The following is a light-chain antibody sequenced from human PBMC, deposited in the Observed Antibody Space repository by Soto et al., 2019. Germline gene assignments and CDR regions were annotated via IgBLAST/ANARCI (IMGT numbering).Light chain of an antibody. CDR3: QQRSNWL. CDR2: DAS. V-gene: IGKV3-11*01. J-gene: IGKJ2*01. CDR1: QGFSSY. Sequence: EIVLTQSPATLSLSPGEGATLSCRASQGFSSYLAWYQQKPGQAPRLLIYDASNRATGIPARFSGSGSGTDFTLTISSLEPEDFAVYYCQQRSNWLFGQGTKLEIK.